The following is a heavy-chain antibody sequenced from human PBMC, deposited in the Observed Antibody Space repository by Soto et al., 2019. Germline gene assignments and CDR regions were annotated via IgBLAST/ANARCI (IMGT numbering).Heavy chain of an antibody. J-gene: IGHJ5*02. D-gene: IGHD6-6*01. CDR3: ARSIAARLNWFDP. Sequence: EVQLVESGGGLVQPGGSLRLSCAASGFTFSSYWRSWVRQAPGKGLEWVANIKQDGSEKYYVDSVKGRFPISRDNAKNSLYLQMNSLRAEDTAVYYCARSIAARLNWFDPWGQGTLVTVSS. CDR2: IKQDGSEK. V-gene: IGHV3-7*01. CDR1: GFTFSSYW.